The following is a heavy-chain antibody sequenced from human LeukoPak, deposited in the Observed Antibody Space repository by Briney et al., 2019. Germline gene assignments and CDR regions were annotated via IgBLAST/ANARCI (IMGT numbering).Heavy chain of an antibody. CDR2: ISSSSSTI. Sequence: PGGSLRLSCAASGFTFSSYSMNWVRQAPGKGLEWVSYISSSSSTIYYADSVKGRFTISRDNAKNSLYLQMNSLRDEDTAVYYCASSPLHNYCDSSGYPGGYFQHWGQGTLVTVSS. V-gene: IGHV3-48*02. D-gene: IGHD3-22*01. CDR1: GFTFSSYS. J-gene: IGHJ1*01. CDR3: ASSPLHNYCDSSGYPGGYFQH.